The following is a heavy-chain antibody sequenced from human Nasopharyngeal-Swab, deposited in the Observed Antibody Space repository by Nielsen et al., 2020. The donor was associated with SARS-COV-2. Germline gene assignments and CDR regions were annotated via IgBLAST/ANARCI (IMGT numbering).Heavy chain of an antibody. J-gene: IGHJ3*02. Sequence: SVKVSCKASGGTFSSYAISWVRQAPGQGLEWMGGIIPIFGTANYAQKFQGRVTITADESTSTAYMELSSLRSEDTAVYYCARVAHYYDSSGYPYAFDIWGQETMVTVSS. V-gene: IGHV1-69*13. CDR1: GGTFSSYA. CDR2: IIPIFGTA. CDR3: ARVAHYYDSSGYPYAFDI. D-gene: IGHD3-22*01.